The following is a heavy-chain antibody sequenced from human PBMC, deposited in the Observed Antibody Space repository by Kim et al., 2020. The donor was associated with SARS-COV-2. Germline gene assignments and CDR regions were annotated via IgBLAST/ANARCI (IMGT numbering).Heavy chain of an antibody. D-gene: IGHD2-21*02. CDR3: AKDLGGDRAYYYYGMDV. Sequence: GGSLRLSCAASGFTFSSYAMSWVRQAPGKGLEWVSAISGSGGSTYYADSVKGRFTISRDNSKNTLYLQMNSLRAEDTAVYYCAKDLGGDRAYYYYGMDVWGQGTTVTVSS. J-gene: IGHJ6*02. V-gene: IGHV3-23*01. CDR2: ISGSGGST. CDR1: GFTFSSYA.